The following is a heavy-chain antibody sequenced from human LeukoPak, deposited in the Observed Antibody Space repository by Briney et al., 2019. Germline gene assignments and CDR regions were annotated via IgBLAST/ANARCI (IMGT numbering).Heavy chain of an antibody. CDR3: AGTSAPPFDY. Sequence: SETLSLTCTVSGGPISSYYWSWVRQPAGKGLEWIGRIYTCGNTNYNPSLKGRVTMSVDTSKNQFSLKLSSVTAADTAVYYCAGTSAPPFDYWGQGTLVTVSS. V-gene: IGHV4-4*07. CDR2: IYTCGNT. J-gene: IGHJ4*02. D-gene: IGHD1-1*01. CDR1: GGPISSYY.